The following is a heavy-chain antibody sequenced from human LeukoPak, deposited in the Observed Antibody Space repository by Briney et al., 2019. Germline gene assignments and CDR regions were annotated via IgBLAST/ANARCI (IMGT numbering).Heavy chain of an antibody. CDR2: IIPTFGTA. V-gene: IGHV1-69*06. Sequence: GASVKVSCKASGGTFSSYAISWVRQAPGQGLEWMGGIIPTFGTANYAQKFQGRVTITADKSTSTAYMELSSLRSEDTAVYYCARGSVTTFLGYFDYWGQGTLVTVSS. J-gene: IGHJ4*02. D-gene: IGHD4-17*01. CDR1: GGTFSSYA. CDR3: ARGSVTTFLGYFDY.